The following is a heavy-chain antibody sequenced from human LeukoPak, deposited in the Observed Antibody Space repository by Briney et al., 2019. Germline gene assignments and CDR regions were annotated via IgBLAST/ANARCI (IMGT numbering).Heavy chain of an antibody. V-gene: IGHV3-48*01. CDR3: ARDLGVYSNGPRRFDY. J-gene: IGHJ4*02. CDR2: ISRSSSTI. Sequence: GSLRLSCAASGFTFSNAWMNWVRQAPGKGLEWVSYISRSSSTIYYADSVKGRFTISRDNAKNSLYLQMNSLRAEDTAVYYCARDLGVYSNGPRRFDYWGQGTLVTVSS. CDR1: GFTFSNAW. D-gene: IGHD6-19*01.